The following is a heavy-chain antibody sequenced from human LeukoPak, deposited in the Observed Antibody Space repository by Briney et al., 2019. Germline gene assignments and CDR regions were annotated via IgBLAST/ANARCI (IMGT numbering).Heavy chain of an antibody. D-gene: IGHD4-23*01. Sequence: GGSLRPSCAAAGFTFTSYGTGWVRQAPGKGLGWVSTVSVRDSNTYYADSVEGRFIISRDNSRNTLYLQVNSLRAEDTAVYYCARRSDYGGNGNYFDYWGQGTPVTVSS. CDR1: GFTFTSYG. J-gene: IGHJ4*02. V-gene: IGHV3-23*01. CDR3: ARRSDYGGNGNYFDY. CDR2: VSVRDSNT.